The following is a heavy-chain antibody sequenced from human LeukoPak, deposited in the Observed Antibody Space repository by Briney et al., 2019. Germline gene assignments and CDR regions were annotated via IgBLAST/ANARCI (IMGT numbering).Heavy chain of an antibody. CDR2: ISHAGST. CDR1: GDSISGNNW. CDR3: AVDRYRHWYFDL. Sequence: SETLSLTCTVSGDSISGNNWWNWIRQPPGKGLDWIGEISHAGSTKYNPSLKNRVTISKDDSKNQFSLKLNSVTAADTAVYYCAVDRYRHWYFDLWGRGTLVTVSS. D-gene: IGHD1-1*01. J-gene: IGHJ2*01. V-gene: IGHV4-4*02.